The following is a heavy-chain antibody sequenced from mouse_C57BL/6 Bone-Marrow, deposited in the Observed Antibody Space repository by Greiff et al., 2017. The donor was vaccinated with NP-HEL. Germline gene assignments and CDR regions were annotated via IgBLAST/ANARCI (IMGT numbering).Heavy chain of an antibody. J-gene: IGHJ2*01. Sequence: EVQLQQSGAELVRPGASVKLSCTASGFNIPDDYMHWVKQSPDPGLAWIGWVDPENGDTEYASKFQCKATITADTSSNTAYLQLRGLTSEDTAVYYCTTEGLLPYFDCWGQGTTLTVSS. CDR3: TTEGLLPYFDC. V-gene: IGHV14-4*01. CDR1: GFNIPDDY. D-gene: IGHD1-1*01. CDR2: VDPENGDT.